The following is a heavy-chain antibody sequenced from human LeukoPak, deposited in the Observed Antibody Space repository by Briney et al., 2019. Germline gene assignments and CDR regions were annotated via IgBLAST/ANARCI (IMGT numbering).Heavy chain of an antibody. V-gene: IGHV1-18*01. D-gene: IGHD1-26*01. CDR2: ISAYNGNT. CDR3: ARGLVGATTQFVDY. J-gene: IGHJ4*02. CDR1: GYTFTSYG. Sequence: ASVTVSCKASGYTFTSYGISWVRQAPGQGLEWMGWISAYNGNTNYAQKFQGRVTITRDMSTSTVYIELSSLRSEDTAVYYCARGLVGATTQFVDYWGQGTLVTVSS.